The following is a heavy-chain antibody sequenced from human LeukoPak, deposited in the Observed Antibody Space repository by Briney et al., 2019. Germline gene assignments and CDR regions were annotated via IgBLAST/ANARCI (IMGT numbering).Heavy chain of an antibody. CDR1: GGTFSSYA. Sequence: ASVKVSCKASGGTFSSYAISWVRQAPGQGLEWMGWINPNSGGTNYAQKFQGRVTMTRDTSISTAYMELSRLRSDDTAVYYCARGRYSGYERPVWYFDLWGRGTLVTVSP. J-gene: IGHJ2*01. D-gene: IGHD5-12*01. CDR2: INPNSGGT. CDR3: ARGRYSGYERPVWYFDL. V-gene: IGHV1-2*02.